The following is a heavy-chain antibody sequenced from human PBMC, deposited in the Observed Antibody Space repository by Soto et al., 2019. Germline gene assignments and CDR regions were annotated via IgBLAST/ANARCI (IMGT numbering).Heavy chain of an antibody. CDR2: IDPSDSYT. CDR1: GYTFTDYW. V-gene: IGHV5-10-1*01. Sequence: ESLKISCKGSGYTFTDYWIGWVRQLPGKGLEWMGRIDPSDSYTNYSPSFQGHVTISADKSISTAYLRWSSLKASDTAMYYCARLFQKVPQSPGWGQGTLVTVSS. CDR3: ARLFQKVPQSPG. J-gene: IGHJ4*02.